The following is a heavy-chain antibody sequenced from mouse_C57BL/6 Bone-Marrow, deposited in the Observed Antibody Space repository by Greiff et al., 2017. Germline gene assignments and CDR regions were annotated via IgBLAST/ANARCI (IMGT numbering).Heavy chain of an antibody. CDR1: GYTFTSYW. V-gene: IGHV1-52*01. Sequence: QVQLQQPGAELVRPGSSVKLSCKASGYTFTSYWMHWVKQRPIQGLEWIGNIDPSDSETHYNQKFKDKATLTVDKSSSTAYMQLSSLTAEDSAVYYCARDYYGSPWFAYWGQGTLVTVSA. CDR2: IDPSDSET. J-gene: IGHJ3*01. CDR3: ARDYYGSPWFAY. D-gene: IGHD1-1*01.